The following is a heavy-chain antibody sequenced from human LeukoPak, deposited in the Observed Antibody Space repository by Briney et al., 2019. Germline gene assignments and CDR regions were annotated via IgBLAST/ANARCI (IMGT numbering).Heavy chain of an antibody. D-gene: IGHD6-19*01. CDR3: ARRRYSSGWDY. Sequence: SETLSLTCAAYGGSFSGYYWSWIRQPPGKGLEWIGEINHSGSTNYNPSLKSRVTISVDTSKNQFSLKLSSVTAADTAVYYCARRRYSSGWDYWGQGTLVTVSS. J-gene: IGHJ4*02. CDR2: INHSGST. CDR1: GGSFSGYY. V-gene: IGHV4-34*01.